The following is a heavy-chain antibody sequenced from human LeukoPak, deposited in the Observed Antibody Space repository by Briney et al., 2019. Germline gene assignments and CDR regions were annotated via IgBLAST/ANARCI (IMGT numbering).Heavy chain of an antibody. D-gene: IGHD3-10*01. CDR2: ISGGGGST. CDR3: ATITMVRGVRNYFDY. CDR1: GFTFNSYA. J-gene: IGHJ4*02. Sequence: GGSLRLSCAASGFTFNSYAMSWVRQAPGKGLEWVSAISGGGGSTYYAGSVKGRFTISRDNSKNTLSLQMNSLRGEDSAVYYCATITMVRGVRNYFDYWGQGTLVTVSS. V-gene: IGHV3-23*01.